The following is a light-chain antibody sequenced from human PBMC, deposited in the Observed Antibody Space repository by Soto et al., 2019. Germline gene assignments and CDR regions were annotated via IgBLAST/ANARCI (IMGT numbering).Light chain of an antibody. CDR2: AAS. CDR3: QQSYTTPIT. J-gene: IGKJ5*01. Sequence: DIHMTQSPSSLSSSVGDRVIITFLASQTISSHLNWYQQKPGKAPNLLVYAASSLQSGVPSRFTGSGSGTDFTLTISSLQPEDFATYFCQQSYTTPITFGQGTRLEIK. CDR1: QTISSH. V-gene: IGKV1-39*01.